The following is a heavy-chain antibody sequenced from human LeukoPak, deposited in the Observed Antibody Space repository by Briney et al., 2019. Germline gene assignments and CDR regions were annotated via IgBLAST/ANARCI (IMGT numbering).Heavy chain of an antibody. CDR2: ISPGAYTI. Sequence: GGSLRLSCAASGFTFSDYYMSWIRQAPGKGLEWVSYISPGAYTIYYADSVKGRFTISRDNANNSLYLQMNSLRAEDTAVYYCARAMTYGDSYYDYWSQGTLVTVSS. CDR1: GFTFSDYY. V-gene: IGHV3-11*04. CDR3: ARAMTYGDSYYDY. D-gene: IGHD4-17*01. J-gene: IGHJ4*02.